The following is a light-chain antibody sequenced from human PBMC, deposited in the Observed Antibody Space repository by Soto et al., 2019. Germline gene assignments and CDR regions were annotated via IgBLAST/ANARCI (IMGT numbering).Light chain of an antibody. CDR1: QSISSTY. V-gene: IGKV3-20*01. CDR3: QQYGVSPRT. CDR2: GAS. Sequence: IVLTQSPGTLSLSPGERATLSCRASQSISSTYLAWYQQKPGQAPRLLIYGASSRAAGIPDRFSGSGSGTDFTLTISRLEPEDFAVYYCQQYGVSPRTFGQGTKVQI. J-gene: IGKJ1*01.